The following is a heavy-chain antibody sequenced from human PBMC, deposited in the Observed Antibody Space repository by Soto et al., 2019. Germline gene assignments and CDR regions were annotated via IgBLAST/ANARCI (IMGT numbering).Heavy chain of an antibody. V-gene: IGHV4-31*03. CDR3: ARTKTSSTSFHVDY. CDR2: IYYSGST. Sequence: QVQLQESGPGLVKPSQTLSLTRTVSSGSISSGDYYWTWIRQHPGKGLEWIGYIYYSGSTKHNPSLKSRITISVDTSKNQFSLKLNSVTAADTAVYYCARTKTSSTSFHVDYWGQGTQVTVSS. J-gene: IGHJ4*02. D-gene: IGHD2-2*01. CDR1: SGSISSGDYY.